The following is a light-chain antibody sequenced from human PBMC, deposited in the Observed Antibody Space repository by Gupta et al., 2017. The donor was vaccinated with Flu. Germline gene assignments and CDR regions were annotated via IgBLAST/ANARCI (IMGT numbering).Light chain of an antibody. CDR2: QDS. V-gene: IGLV3-1*01. CDR1: KLGDKY. J-gene: IGLJ2*01. CDR3: QAWDSSTVV. Sequence: SPGQTASITCSGDKLGDKYACWYQQKPGQSPVLVIYQDSKRPSGIPERFSGSNSGNTATLTISGTQAMDEADYYCQAWDSSTVVFGGGTKLTVL.